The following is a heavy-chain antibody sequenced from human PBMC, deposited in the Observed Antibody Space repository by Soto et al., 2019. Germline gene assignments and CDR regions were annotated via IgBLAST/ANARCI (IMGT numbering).Heavy chain of an antibody. V-gene: IGHV3-21*01. J-gene: IGHJ6*02. D-gene: IGHD6-19*01. Sequence: GGSLRLSCAASGFTFSTYWMHWVRQAPGKDLVWVSYISSSSSSIYYADSVKGRFTISRDNAKNSLYLQMNSLRAEDTAVYYCARDKAVAGPYYYYGMDVWGQGTTVTVSS. CDR2: ISSSSSSI. CDR3: ARDKAVAGPYYYYGMDV. CDR1: GFTFSTYW.